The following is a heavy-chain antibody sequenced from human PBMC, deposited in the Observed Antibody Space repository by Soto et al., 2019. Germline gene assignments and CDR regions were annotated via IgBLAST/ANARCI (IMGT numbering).Heavy chain of an antibody. J-gene: IGHJ6*02. V-gene: IGHV5-10-1*01. CDR2: IDPSDSYT. CDR1: GYSFTSYW. Sequence: PGESLKISCKVSGYSFTSYWISWVRQMPGKGLEWMGRIDPSDSYTNYSPSFQGHVTISADKSISTAYLQWSSLKASDTAMYYCAAPEPCSSTSCYSDYYYYGMDVWGQGTTVTVSS. CDR3: AAPEPCSSTSCYSDYYYYGMDV. D-gene: IGHD2-2*01.